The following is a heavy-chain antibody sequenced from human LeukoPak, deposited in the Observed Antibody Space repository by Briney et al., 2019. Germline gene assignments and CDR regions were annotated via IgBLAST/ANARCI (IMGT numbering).Heavy chain of an antibody. CDR1: GDTFTDYY. D-gene: IGHD6-6*01. CDR2: INPNSGGT. Sequence: ASVKVSCKASGDTFTDYYIHWVRQAPGQGLEWMEWINPNSGGTNHAQKFQGRVTMTRDTSISTAYMELSSLRSEDTAVYYCAMESSSGNDYWGQGTLVTVSS. J-gene: IGHJ4*02. CDR3: AMESSSGNDY. V-gene: IGHV1-2*02.